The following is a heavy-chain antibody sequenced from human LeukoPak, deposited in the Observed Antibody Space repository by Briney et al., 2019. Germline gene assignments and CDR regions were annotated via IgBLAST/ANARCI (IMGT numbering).Heavy chain of an antibody. D-gene: IGHD2-15*01. CDR3: AKQLGYCSDGSCYFPY. Sequence: PGGSLRLSCAASRFTFSSSAMSWVRQAPGKGLEWVSPISNNGGYTYYADSVQGRFTISRDNSKSTLCLQMNSLRAEDTAVYYCAKQLGYCSDGSCYFPYWGQGTLVTVSS. J-gene: IGHJ4*02. V-gene: IGHV3-23*01. CDR2: ISNNGGYT. CDR1: RFTFSSSA.